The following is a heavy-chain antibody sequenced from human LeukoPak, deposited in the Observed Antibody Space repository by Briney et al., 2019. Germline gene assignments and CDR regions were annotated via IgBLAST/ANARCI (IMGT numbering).Heavy chain of an antibody. J-gene: IGHJ1*01. CDR2: ISGSGGST. CDR1: GFTFSSYA. CDR3: AKETIAAAGTKHFQH. D-gene: IGHD6-13*01. V-gene: IGHV3-23*01. Sequence: GGSLRLSCADSGFTFSSYAMSWVRQAPGKGLEWVSAISGSGGSTYYADSVKGRFTISRDNSKSTLYPQMNSLRAEDTAVYYCAKETIAAAGTKHFQHWGQGTLVTVSS.